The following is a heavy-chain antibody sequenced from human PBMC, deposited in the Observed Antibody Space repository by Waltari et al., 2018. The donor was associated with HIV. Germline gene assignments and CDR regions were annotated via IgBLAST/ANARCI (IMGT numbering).Heavy chain of an antibody. D-gene: IGHD3-22*01. V-gene: IGHV4-4*07. CDR2: IYTSGST. CDR1: GGSINSYY. Sequence: QVQLQQSDPRLMKPSETPSLTCIVSGGSINSYYWNWIRQPAGKALEWIGRIYTSGSTKYNPSLKSRVSMSIATSKNQFSLNLTSVTAADTAVYYCARGTYYFDTSSGYPPLDLWGRGTLVTVSS. J-gene: IGHJ2*01. CDR3: ARGTYYFDTSSGYPPLDL.